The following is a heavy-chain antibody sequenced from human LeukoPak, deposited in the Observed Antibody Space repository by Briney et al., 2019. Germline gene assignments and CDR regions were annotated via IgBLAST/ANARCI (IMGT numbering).Heavy chain of an antibody. Sequence: GGSLRLSCAASGFTVSSNYMSWVRQAPGKGLEWVSVIYSGGSTYYADSVKGRFTISRDNSKNTLYLQMNSLRGEDTAVYYCAKDPDCTSGVCYTFFDSWGQGTLVTVSS. J-gene: IGHJ4*02. CDR3: AKDPDCTSGVCYTFFDS. CDR1: GFTVSSNY. CDR2: IYSGGST. D-gene: IGHD2-8*01. V-gene: IGHV3-66*01.